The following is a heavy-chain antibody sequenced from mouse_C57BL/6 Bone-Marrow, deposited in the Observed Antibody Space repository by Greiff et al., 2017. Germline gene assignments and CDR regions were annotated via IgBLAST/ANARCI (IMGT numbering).Heavy chain of an antibody. CDR3: ARGGYDAHWYFDV. D-gene: IGHD2-2*01. Sequence: EVQLQQSGPELVKPGASVKIPCKASGYTFTDYNMDWVKQSHGKSLEWIGDINPNNGGTIYNQKFKGKATLTVDKSSSTAYMELRSLTSEDTAVYYCARGGYDAHWYFDVWGTGTTVTVSS. V-gene: IGHV1-18*01. CDR2: INPNNGGT. J-gene: IGHJ1*03. CDR1: GYTFTDYN.